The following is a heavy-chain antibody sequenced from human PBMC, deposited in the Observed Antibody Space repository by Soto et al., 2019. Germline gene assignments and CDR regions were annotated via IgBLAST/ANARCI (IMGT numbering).Heavy chain of an antibody. D-gene: IGHD1-26*01. V-gene: IGHV4-31*03. CDR2: IFYSGGT. CDR3: AREAGSGDYFDY. CDR1: GGSISSTGYF. J-gene: IGHJ4*02. Sequence: QVQLQESGPGLVKPSQTLSLTCTVSGGSISSTGYFWTWIRQHPGKGLEWIGYIFYSGGTFHNPSLKSRVTISVDTSKNQFSLELSSVTAADTAVYYCAREAGSGDYFDYWAREPWSPSPQ.